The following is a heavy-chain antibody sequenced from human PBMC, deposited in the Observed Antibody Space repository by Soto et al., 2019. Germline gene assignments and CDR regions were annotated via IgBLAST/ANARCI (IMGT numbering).Heavy chain of an antibody. J-gene: IGHJ4*02. CDR3: VRDDPGLGVDY. CDR1: GFTLGNYW. Sequence: QPGGSLRLSCVTSGFTLGNYWMHWVRQPPGKGPEWVSSIPNDGSKIHYADSVRGRFTISRDDASSTLYLQVNSLTVADTAIYYCVRDDPGLGVDYWGQGTLVTVSS. V-gene: IGHV3-74*01. D-gene: IGHD3-16*01. CDR2: IPNDGSKI.